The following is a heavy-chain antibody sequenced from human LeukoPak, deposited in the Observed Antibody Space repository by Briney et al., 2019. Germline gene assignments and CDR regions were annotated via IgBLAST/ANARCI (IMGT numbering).Heavy chain of an antibody. CDR1: GYTFTSYY. J-gene: IGHJ4*02. V-gene: IGHV1-46*01. Sequence: ASVKVSCKASGYTFTSYYMHWVRQAPGQGLEWMGIINPSGGSTSYAQKFQGRVTITADESTSTAYMELSSLRSEDTAVYYCARGSGSYFDYWGQGTLVTVSS. CDR2: INPSGGST. CDR3: ARGSGSYFDY. D-gene: IGHD1-26*01.